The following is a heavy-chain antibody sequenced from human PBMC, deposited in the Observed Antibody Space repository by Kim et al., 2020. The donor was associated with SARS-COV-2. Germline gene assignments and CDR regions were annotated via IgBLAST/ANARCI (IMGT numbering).Heavy chain of an antibody. CDR2: IMPVLGKA. Sequence: SVKVSCKASGGTFSSYAIFWVRQAPGQGLEWMGRIMPVLGKANYAQKFQGRVTITADNPTSTIYMELSSLTSEDTAVYYCARDLSYCGGDCYPDYWGPGTLVTVSS. J-gene: IGHJ4*02. CDR3: ARDLSYCGGDCYPDY. V-gene: IGHV1-69*04. D-gene: IGHD2-21*02. CDR1: GGTFSSYA.